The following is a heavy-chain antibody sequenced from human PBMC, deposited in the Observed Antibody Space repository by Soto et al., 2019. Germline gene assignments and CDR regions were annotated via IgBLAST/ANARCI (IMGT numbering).Heavy chain of an antibody. D-gene: IGHD3-22*01. CDR1: GYTFTGYY. J-gene: IGHJ3*02. V-gene: IGHV1-2*04. CDR2: INPNSGGT. CDR3: ARALSYYDPPGGAFDI. Sequence: QVQLVQSGAEVKKPGASVKVSCKASGYTFTGYYMHWVRQAPGQGLEWMGWINPNSGGTNYAQKFQGWVTMTRDTSISTAYMELSRLRSDDTAVYYCARALSYYDPPGGAFDIWGQGTMVTVSS.